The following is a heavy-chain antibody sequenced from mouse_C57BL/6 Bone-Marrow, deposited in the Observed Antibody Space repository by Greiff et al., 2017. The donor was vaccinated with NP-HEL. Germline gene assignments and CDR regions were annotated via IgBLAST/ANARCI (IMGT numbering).Heavy chain of an antibody. CDR2: ISDGGSYT. Sequence: EVKLVESGGGLVKPGGSLKLSCAASGFTFSSYSMSWVRQTPEQRLEWVATISDGGSYTYYPDNVKGRFTISRDNAKNNLYLQMSHLKSEDTAMYYCARNPGSSYWYFDVWGTGTTVTVSS. V-gene: IGHV5-4*03. CDR3: ARNPGSSYWYFDV. CDR1: GFTFSSYS. D-gene: IGHD1-1*01. J-gene: IGHJ1*03.